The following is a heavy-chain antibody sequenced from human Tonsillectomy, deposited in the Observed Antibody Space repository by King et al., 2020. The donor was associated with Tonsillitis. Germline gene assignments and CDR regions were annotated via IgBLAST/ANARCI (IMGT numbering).Heavy chain of an antibody. CDR2: ISYHGSDK. J-gene: IGHJ4*02. V-gene: IGHV3-30*01. D-gene: IGHD6-13*01. CDR3: VRAKPAPGTPEANFDY. CDR1: GFTFSNYA. Sequence: VQLVESGGGVVQPGRSLRLSCAASGFTFSNYAMHWVRQPPGKGLEWVAVISYHGSDKYYADSVRGRFTISRDNPENTLYLQMNSLRGEDTAVYYCVRAKPAPGTPEANFDYWGQGTLVTVSS.